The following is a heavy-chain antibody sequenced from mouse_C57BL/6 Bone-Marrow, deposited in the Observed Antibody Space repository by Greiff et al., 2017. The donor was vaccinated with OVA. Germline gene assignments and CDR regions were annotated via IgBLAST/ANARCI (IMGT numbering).Heavy chain of an antibody. Sequence: QVQLQQPGTELVKPGASVKLSCKASGYTFTSYWMHWVKQRPGQGLEWIGNINPSNGGTNYNEKFKSKATLTVDKSSSTAYMQRSSLTSEDSAFYYCARWGQLRLTWFAYWGQGTLVTVSA. V-gene: IGHV1-53*01. CDR2: INPSNGGT. CDR1: GYTFTSYW. D-gene: IGHD3-2*02. J-gene: IGHJ3*01. CDR3: ARWGQLRLTWFAY.